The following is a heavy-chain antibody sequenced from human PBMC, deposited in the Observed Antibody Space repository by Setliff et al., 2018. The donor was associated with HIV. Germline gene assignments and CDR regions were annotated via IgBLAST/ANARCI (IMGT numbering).Heavy chain of an antibody. D-gene: IGHD3-10*01. CDR1: GYTFTSHD. Sequence: ASVKVSCKTSGYTFTSHDIDWVRQAPGQGLEWMGWMNPKSGNTGYARKFQGRVTMTRDTSIDTAYMELTSLTSEDTAVYYCARGRGSSAWFDPWGQGTLGTVSS. CDR3: ARGRGSSAWFDP. CDR2: MNPKSGNT. J-gene: IGHJ5*02. V-gene: IGHV1-8*02.